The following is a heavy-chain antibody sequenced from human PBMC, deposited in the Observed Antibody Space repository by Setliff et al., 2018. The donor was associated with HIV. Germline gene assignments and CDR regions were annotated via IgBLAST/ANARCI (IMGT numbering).Heavy chain of an antibody. D-gene: IGHD6-13*01. CDR1: GGSINSDSYY. V-gene: IGHV4-61*09. Sequence: SETLSLTCTVFGGSINSDSYYWTWIRQPAGKGLEWIGHIHTSGSTNYNPSLKGRVTISIDTSKNQFSLRMTSATATDTAFYFCARVSSSYFFLGAFDSWGQGTLVTVSS. CDR2: IHTSGST. CDR3: ARVSSSYFFLGAFDS. J-gene: IGHJ4*02.